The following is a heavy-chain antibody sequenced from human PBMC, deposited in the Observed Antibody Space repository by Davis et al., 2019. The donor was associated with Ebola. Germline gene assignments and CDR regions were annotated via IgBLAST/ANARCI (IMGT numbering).Heavy chain of an antibody. D-gene: IGHD5-12*01. J-gene: IGHJ5*02. CDR2: IIPILGIA. CDR1: GGTFSSYT. V-gene: IGHV1-69*04. CDR3: ARDKSGYDFQHWFDP. Sequence: AASVKVSCKASGGTFSSYTISWVRQAPGQGLEWMGRIIPILGIANYAQKFQGRVTITADKSTSTAYMELSSLRSEDTAVYYCARDKSGYDFQHWFDPWGQGTLVTVSS.